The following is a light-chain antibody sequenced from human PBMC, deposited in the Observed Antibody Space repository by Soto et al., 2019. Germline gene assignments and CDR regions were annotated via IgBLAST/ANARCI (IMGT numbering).Light chain of an antibody. CDR3: QQYNKWPLT. CDR1: QTVSNN. V-gene: IGKV3-15*01. Sequence: EIVMTQSPATLSVSPGEKATLSCRASQTVSNNLAWYQQKPGQAPRLLIYFASTRATGIPARFSGSGSGTESTFTISSLQSEVFAVYYCQQYNKWPLTFGGGTKVETK. CDR2: FAS. J-gene: IGKJ4*01.